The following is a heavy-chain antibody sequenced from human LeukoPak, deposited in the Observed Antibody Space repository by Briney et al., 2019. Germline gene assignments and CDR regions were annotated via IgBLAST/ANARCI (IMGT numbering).Heavy chain of an antibody. CDR2: ISAYNGNT. CDR1: GYTFTRYG. CDR3: ARNYDFWSGYYGKNWFDP. Sequence: ASVKVSCKASGYTFTRYGISWVRQAPGQGLEWMGWISAYNGNTNYAQKLQGRVTMTTDTSTSTAYMELRSLRSDDTAVYYCARNYDFWSGYYGKNWFDPWGQGTLVTVSS. J-gene: IGHJ5*02. V-gene: IGHV1-18*01. D-gene: IGHD3-3*01.